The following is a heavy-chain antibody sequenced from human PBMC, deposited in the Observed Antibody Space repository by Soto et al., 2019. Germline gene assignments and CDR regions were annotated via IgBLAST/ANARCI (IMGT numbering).Heavy chain of an antibody. V-gene: IGHV3-30*18. CDR3: AKDVVVGATPGLGDYYYYYGMDV. CDR1: GFTFSSYG. D-gene: IGHD1-26*01. CDR2: ISYDGSNK. J-gene: IGHJ6*02. Sequence: GWSLRLSCAASGFTFSSYGMPWVRQAPVKGLEWVAVISYDGSNKYYADSVKGRFTISRDNSKNTLYLQMNSLRAEDTAVYYCAKDVVVGATPGLGDYYYYYGMDVWGQGTTVTVSS.